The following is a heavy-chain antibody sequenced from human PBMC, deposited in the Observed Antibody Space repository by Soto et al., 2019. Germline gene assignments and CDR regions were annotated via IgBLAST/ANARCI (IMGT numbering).Heavy chain of an antibody. V-gene: IGHV3-11*01. J-gene: IGHJ4*02. CDR1: GFTFSDYY. Sequence: QVQLVESGGGLVKPGGSLRLSCAASGFTFSDYYMSWIRQAPGKGLEWVSYISSSRSTIYYADSVKGRFTISRDNAKNSLYLQMNSLGAEDTAVYYCARDALVVITHTTHYFDYWGQGTLVTVSS. D-gene: IGHD3-22*01. CDR3: ARDALVVITHTTHYFDY. CDR2: ISSSRSTI.